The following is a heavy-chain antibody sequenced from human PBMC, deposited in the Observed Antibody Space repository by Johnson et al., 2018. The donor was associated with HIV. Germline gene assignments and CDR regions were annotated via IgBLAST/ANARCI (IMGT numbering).Heavy chain of an antibody. CDR1: GFTFSS. Sequence: QMLLVESGGGLVQPGGSLRLSCAASGFTFSSMHWDRQAPGKGLEWVAVISHDGSHKYYADSVKGRFSLSRDNSKNTLYLQMNRLRAEDTAVYYCAKVGSGYSSSSWGQGTMVTVSS. CDR3: AKVGSGYSSSS. V-gene: IGHV3-30*18. J-gene: IGHJ3*01. D-gene: IGHD6-13*01. CDR2: ISHDGSHK.